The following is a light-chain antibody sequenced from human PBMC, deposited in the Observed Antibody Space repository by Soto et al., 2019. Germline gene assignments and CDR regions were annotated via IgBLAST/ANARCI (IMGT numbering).Light chain of an antibody. J-gene: IGKJ1*01. CDR2: DTS. V-gene: IGKV3-20*01. Sequence: EIVLTQSPGTVSLSPGERATLSCRASQSVRDNYLAWYQQKPSQAPSLLIVDTSRSATGIPDRFTGSGSGTDFALTISSVEPHDIAVYFCQQYGSSPGTFGQGTKVEIK. CDR1: QSVRDNY. CDR3: QQYGSSPGT.